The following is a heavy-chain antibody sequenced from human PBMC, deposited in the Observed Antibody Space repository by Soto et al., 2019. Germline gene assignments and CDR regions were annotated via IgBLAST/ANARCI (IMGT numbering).Heavy chain of an antibody. D-gene: IGHD6-13*01. CDR2: INPNSGGT. J-gene: IGHJ6*02. Sequence: APVKVSCKASGYTFTGYYMHWVRQAPGQGLEWMGWINPNSGGTNYAQKFQGWVTMTRDTSISTAYMELSRLRSDDTAVYYCARESDSSNYGMDVWGQGTTVTVSS. V-gene: IGHV1-2*04. CDR3: ARESDSSNYGMDV. CDR1: GYTFTGYY.